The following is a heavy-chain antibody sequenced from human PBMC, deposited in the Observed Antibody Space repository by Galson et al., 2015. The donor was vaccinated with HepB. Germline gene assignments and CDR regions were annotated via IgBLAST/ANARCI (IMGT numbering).Heavy chain of an antibody. CDR1: GVTFDDYT. Sequence: SLRLSCAASGVTFDDYTMHWVRQAPGKGLEWLSLITWDGHSTFYADSVKGRFTISRDNSKNSLSLQMNSLRSEDTALYFCAKDLRDGPLVDAPGGGYLYYYDAMEAWGQGTTVTVSS. CDR2: ITWDGHST. D-gene: IGHD2-15*01. J-gene: IGHJ6*02. CDR3: AKDLRDGPLVDAPGGGYLYYYDAMEA. V-gene: IGHV3-43*01.